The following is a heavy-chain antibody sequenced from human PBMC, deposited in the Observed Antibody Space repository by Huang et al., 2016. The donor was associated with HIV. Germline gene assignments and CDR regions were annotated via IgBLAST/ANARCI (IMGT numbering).Heavy chain of an antibody. J-gene: IGHJ3*02. Sequence: QVQLVQSGAEVTKPGASVKVSCKVSGYTLTELSIHWVRQAPGKGLEWMGGCAPEHGETIYAQNVQGRVTMTEDTSTDTAYMELHSLRPEDTAVYYCAAGYDTYYDIWGQGTMVIASS. CDR1: GYTLTELS. V-gene: IGHV1-24*01. CDR3: AAGYDTYYDI. D-gene: IGHD2-21*01. CDR2: CAPEHGET.